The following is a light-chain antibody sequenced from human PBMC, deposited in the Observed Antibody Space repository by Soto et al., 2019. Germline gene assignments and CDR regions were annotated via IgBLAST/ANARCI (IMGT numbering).Light chain of an antibody. Sequence: DIQMTQSPSTLSASVGDRVTITCLASQSISSWLAWYQQKPGKAPKLLIYEASSLESGVPSRFSGSGSGAEFTLTISSLQPDDFAPYYCKQYNTYPWTFGQGTKVEIK. CDR2: EAS. CDR1: QSISSW. J-gene: IGKJ1*01. V-gene: IGKV1-5*03. CDR3: KQYNTYPWT.